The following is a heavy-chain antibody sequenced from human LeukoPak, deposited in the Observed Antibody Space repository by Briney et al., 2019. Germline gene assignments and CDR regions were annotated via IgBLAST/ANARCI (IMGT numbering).Heavy chain of an antibody. CDR1: GFIFSDYW. Sequence: PGGSLRLSCAASGFIFSDYWMNWVRQAPGKGPEWVANIKHDSSTIYSLDSVKGRFTISRDNAKNSLYLQMNNLRVEDTAVYYCARGLTTTPNWFDPWGQGTLVTVSS. CDR3: ARGLTTTPNWFDP. D-gene: IGHD3-22*01. J-gene: IGHJ5*02. CDR2: IKHDSSTI. V-gene: IGHV3-7*01.